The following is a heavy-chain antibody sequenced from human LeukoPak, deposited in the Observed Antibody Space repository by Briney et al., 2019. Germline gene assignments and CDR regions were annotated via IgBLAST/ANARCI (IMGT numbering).Heavy chain of an antibody. D-gene: IGHD3-10*01. V-gene: IGHV3-7*03. CDR3: ASHYGSGHGYYYYGMDV. Sequence: PGGSLRLSCAASGFTLSSYWMTWVRQAPGKGLEWVASIKQDGTEENYVDSVRGRFTISRDNAKNSLFLQMGGLRAEDTAVYYCASHYGSGHGYYYYGMDVWGKGTTVIVSP. J-gene: IGHJ6*04. CDR2: IKQDGTEE. CDR1: GFTLSSYW.